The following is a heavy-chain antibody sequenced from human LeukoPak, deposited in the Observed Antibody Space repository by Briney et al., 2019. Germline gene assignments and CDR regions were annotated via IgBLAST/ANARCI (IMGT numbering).Heavy chain of an antibody. CDR2: IRFDGAIT. V-gene: IGHV3-74*01. CDR3: ATLNGGTGGTADH. CDR1: GFSFSSYW. Sequence: GGSLRLSCAASGFSFSSYWMYWVRQAPGKGLVWVARIRFDGAITRYADSVKGRFTISRDSSKNTLYLQINSLRAEDTAVYYCATLNGGTGGTADHWGQGTLVTVSS. J-gene: IGHJ4*02. D-gene: IGHD2-8*02.